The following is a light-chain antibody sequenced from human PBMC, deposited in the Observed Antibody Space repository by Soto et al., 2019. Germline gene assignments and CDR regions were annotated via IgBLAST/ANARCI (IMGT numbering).Light chain of an antibody. CDR1: QSISSW. J-gene: IGKJ1*01. V-gene: IGKV1-5*01. Sequence: DIQMTQSPSTLSASVGDRVTITCRASQSISSWLAWYQQKPGKAPKLLIYDASSLESGVPSRFSGSGSGTEFTLTISSLQPDVFATYYGQQYNSYWTFGQGTKVDIK. CDR3: QQYNSYWT. CDR2: DAS.